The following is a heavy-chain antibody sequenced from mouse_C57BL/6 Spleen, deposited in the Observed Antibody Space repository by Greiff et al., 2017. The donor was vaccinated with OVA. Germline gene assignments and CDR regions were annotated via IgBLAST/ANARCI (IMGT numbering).Heavy chain of an antibody. V-gene: IGHV5-17*01. D-gene: IGHD1-1*01. Sequence: EVHLVESGGGLVKPGGSLKLSCAASGFTFSDYGMHWVRQAPEQGLEWVAYISSGSSTIYYADTVKGRFTISRDNAKNTLFLQMTSLRSEDTAMYYCARPGSSYEYYFDYWGQGTTLTVSS. CDR1: GFTFSDYG. CDR2: ISSGSSTI. CDR3: ARPGSSYEYYFDY. J-gene: IGHJ2*01.